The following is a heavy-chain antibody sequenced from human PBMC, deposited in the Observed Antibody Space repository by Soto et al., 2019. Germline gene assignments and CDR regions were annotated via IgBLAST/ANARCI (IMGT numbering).Heavy chain of an antibody. J-gene: IGHJ4*02. Sequence: SETLSLTCTVSGGSISSGGYYWSWIRQHPGKGLEWIGYIYYSGSTYYNPSLKSRVTISVDTSKNQFSLKLSSVTAADTAVYYCARAGLDSGSYYKLDYWGQGTPVTVSS. CDR2: IYYSGST. CDR3: ARAGLDSGSYYKLDY. CDR1: GGSISSGGYY. V-gene: IGHV4-31*03. D-gene: IGHD3-10*01.